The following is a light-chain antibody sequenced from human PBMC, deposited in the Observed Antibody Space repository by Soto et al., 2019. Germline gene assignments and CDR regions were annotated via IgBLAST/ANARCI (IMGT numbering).Light chain of an antibody. J-gene: IGKJ5*01. CDR1: EDISTY. CDR3: QQFNGYPIT. V-gene: IGKV1-9*01. CDR2: AAS. Sequence: DIQLTQSPSFLSASVGDRVTSTCRASEDISTYLTWYHQKRGKIPKLLISAASTLQSGVPSRFSGSGSGTEFTLTISGLQPEDFATYYCQQFNGYPITFGQGTRLEI.